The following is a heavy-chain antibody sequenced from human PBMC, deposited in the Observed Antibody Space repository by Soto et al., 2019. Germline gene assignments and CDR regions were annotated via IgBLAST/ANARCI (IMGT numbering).Heavy chain of an antibody. CDR3: VHPRSTVQIPPT. CDR2: ISSNGDST. CDR1: GFTFSMFS. D-gene: IGHD4-17*01. J-gene: IGHJ5*02. V-gene: IGHV3-64D*06. Sequence: VGSRNLSCSASGFTFSMFSMHWVSQAPGKGLEYVSGISSNGDSTYYADSVKGRFTISRDNSKNTLYLQMSSLRAVDTAVYYCVHPRSTVQIPPTWGQGTLVTVSS.